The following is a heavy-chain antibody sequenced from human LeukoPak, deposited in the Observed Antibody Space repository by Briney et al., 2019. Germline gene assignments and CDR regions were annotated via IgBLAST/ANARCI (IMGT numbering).Heavy chain of an antibody. V-gene: IGHV3-23*01. CDR2: ISGSGGST. CDR3: AKEKGIVATTEYFDY. J-gene: IGHJ4*02. D-gene: IGHD5-12*01. Sequence: GGSLRLSCAPSGFTFTIYAMSWVSQAPGKGLEWVSAISGSGGSTYYADSVKGRFTISRDNSKNTLYLHMHILKAEDTAVYYCAKEKGIVATTEYFDYWGQGTLVSVSS. CDR1: GFTFTIYA.